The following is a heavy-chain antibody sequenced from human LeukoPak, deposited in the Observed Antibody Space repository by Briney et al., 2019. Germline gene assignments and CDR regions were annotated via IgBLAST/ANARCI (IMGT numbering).Heavy chain of an antibody. CDR3: AKDQDGTANYLAGRSFDY. J-gene: IGHJ4*02. CDR2: ISSSSSYI. Sequence: PGGSLRLSCAASGFTFSSYSMNWVRQAPGKGLEWVSSISSSSSYIYYADSVKGRFTISRDNSKNTLYLQMNSLRGEDTAVYYCAKDQDGTANYLAGRSFDYWGQGTLVTVSS. D-gene: IGHD2-21*02. V-gene: IGHV3-21*01. CDR1: GFTFSSYS.